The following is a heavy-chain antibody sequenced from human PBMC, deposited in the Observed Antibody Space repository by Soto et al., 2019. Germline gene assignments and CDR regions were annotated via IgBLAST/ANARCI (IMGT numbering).Heavy chain of an antibody. CDR2: ISSSSSYI. CDR3: ARMGSQRYYYYGMDV. D-gene: IGHD6-25*01. V-gene: IGHV3-21*01. Sequence: EVQLVESGGGLVKPGGSLRLSCAASGFTFSSYSMNWVRQAPGKGLEWVSSISSSSSYIYYAESVKGRFTISRDNAKNSLYLQMNSLRAEDTAVYYCARMGSQRYYYYGMDVWGQGTTVTVSS. CDR1: GFTFSSYS. J-gene: IGHJ6*02.